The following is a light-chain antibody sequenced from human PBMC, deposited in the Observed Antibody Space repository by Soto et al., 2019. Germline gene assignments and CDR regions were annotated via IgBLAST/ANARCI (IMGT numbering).Light chain of an antibody. CDR1: QNISRS. J-gene: IGKJ1*01. CDR3: QQYNNWPWT. V-gene: IGKV3-15*01. CDR2: GTS. Sequence: ESVMTQSPSTLSGTPGERATPSCRASQNISRSLAWYQQKPGQGPSLLIYGTSTRAGGVPARFSGGGSGTEFTLTITSLQSEDFAVYYCQQYNNWPWTFGQGTNV.